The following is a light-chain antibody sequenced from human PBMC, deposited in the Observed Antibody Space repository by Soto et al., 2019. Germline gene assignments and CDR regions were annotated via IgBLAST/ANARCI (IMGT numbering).Light chain of an antibody. CDR3: QQSYSAPCT. CDR2: VAF. Sequence: IQVPQSPSSLSASVIGRVTSRCLASQSISTYLNWYQHKPGSAPKLLIYVAFSLQSGVPSRFSGSGSGTDFTLTIRSLQPDDLATYYCQQSYSAPCTFGQGTKVDI. V-gene: IGKV1-39*01. CDR1: QSISTY. J-gene: IGKJ1*01.